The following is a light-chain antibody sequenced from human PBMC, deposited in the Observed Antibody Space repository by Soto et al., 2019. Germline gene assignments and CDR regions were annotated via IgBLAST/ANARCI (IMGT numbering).Light chain of an antibody. Sequence: DIQLTQSPSFLSASVGDRVTITCRARQGISNDLAWYQQKPGKAPKLLIYAASTLQSGAPSSFSGIGSGTEFTLTISSMQPKDFATYYGQPLTRYPPWTIAQGTKVEMK. CDR1: QGISND. V-gene: IGKV1-9*01. CDR3: QPLTRYPPWT. CDR2: AAS. J-gene: IGKJ1*01.